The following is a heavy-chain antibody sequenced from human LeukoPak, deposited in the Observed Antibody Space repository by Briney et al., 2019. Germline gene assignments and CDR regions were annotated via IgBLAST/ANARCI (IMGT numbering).Heavy chain of an antibody. CDR1: GGSFRDYY. D-gene: IGHD3-22*01. J-gene: IGHJ3*01. CDR3: AKAPYLSSGS. CDR2: INHSGST. Sequence: SETLSLTCAVYGGSFRDYYWSWIRQPPGKGLEWIGEINHSGSTNYNPSLKSRVTISLDTSKNQFSLKLMSVTAADTAVYYCAKAPYLSSGSWGQGILVAVSS. V-gene: IGHV4-34*01.